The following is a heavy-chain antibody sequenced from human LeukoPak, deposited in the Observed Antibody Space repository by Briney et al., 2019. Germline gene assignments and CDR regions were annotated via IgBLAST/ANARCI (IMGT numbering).Heavy chain of an antibody. CDR3: ATVEVGTVDVFDI. D-gene: IGHD1-26*01. CDR2: FYTGGTT. Sequence: SETLSLTCTVSGGSVTQYHWSWLRQPAGKGLEWIARFYTGGTTNYNPSLNGRATMSVDTSKNHFSLKLTSVTAADTAIYYCATVEVGTVDVFDIWGQGTMVTVSS. V-gene: IGHV4-4*07. J-gene: IGHJ3*02. CDR1: GGSVTQYH.